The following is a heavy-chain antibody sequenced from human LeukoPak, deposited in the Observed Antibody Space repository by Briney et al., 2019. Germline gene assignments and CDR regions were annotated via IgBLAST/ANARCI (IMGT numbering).Heavy chain of an antibody. J-gene: IGHJ4*02. CDR1: GFTFSSYS. D-gene: IGHD2-21*01. CDR3: ARDGMWWPSDYDY. V-gene: IGHV3-48*04. Sequence: GGSLRLSCAASGFTFSSYSMNWVRQAPGKGLEWVSYISSSSSTIYYADSVKGRFTISRDNAKNSLYLQMNSLRAEDTAVYYCARDGMWWPSDYDYWGQGTLVTVSS. CDR2: ISSSSSTI.